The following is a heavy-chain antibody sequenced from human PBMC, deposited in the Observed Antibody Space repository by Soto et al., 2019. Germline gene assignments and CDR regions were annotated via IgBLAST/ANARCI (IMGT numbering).Heavy chain of an antibody. Sequence: EVQLVESGGALLQPGGSLRLSCAASGFTFSVYWMHWVRQAPGEGLVWVSRISGEGSSTIYADSVKGRFTISRDNAKKTLYLQMNSLSVDDTAVYYCARSAGYGGKEYYFDYWGQGALVTVSS. CDR2: ISGEGSST. CDR1: GFTFSVYW. V-gene: IGHV3-74*01. D-gene: IGHD5-12*01. CDR3: ARSAGYGGKEYYFDY. J-gene: IGHJ4*02.